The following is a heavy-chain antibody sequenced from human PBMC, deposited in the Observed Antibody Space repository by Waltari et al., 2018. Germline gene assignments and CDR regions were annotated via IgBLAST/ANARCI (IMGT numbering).Heavy chain of an antibody. D-gene: IGHD3-16*02. CDR3: ATAARRRDVGDLS. V-gene: IGHV3-48*02. CDR2: ISPTSSTI. CDR1: GFSCSSSS. J-gene: IGHJ4*02. Sequence: EVQLVEAGGSLVQPGGSLRLSCGASGFSCSSSSMNWVRQAPGKGLEWVSYISPTSSTIYYADSVKGRFTISRDNGKDSLHLQMNSLRDEDTAVYYCATAARRRDVGDLSWGQGTLVTVSA.